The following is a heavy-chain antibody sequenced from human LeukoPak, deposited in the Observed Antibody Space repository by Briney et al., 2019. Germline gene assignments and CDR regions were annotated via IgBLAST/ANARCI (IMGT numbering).Heavy chain of an antibody. V-gene: IGHV1-69*06. J-gene: IGHJ4*02. CDR1: GYTFTSYA. D-gene: IGHD6-13*01. CDR2: IIPIFGTA. Sequence: SVKVSCKASGYTFTSYAIIWVRQAPGQGLEWMGGIIPIFGTANYAQKFQGRVTITAEKSTSTVYMELSSLRSEDTAVYYCARTTSQSIVAAGDYWGQGTLVTVSS. CDR3: ARTTSQSIVAAGDY.